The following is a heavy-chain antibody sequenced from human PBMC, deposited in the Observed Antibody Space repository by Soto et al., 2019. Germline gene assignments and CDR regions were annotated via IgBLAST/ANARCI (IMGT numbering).Heavy chain of an antibody. J-gene: IGHJ4*02. V-gene: IGHV4-59*01. CDR1: GYCISSYY. CDR2: IYYSGST. D-gene: IGHD4-17*01. Sequence: SEPLSLTCTFSGYCISSYYWSLIRQPPGKGLEWIGFIYYSGSTNYNPSLKSRVTISVDASNNQFSLKLSSVTAADTAVYYCARGRTTVVTFFDYWGQGTLVTVSS. CDR3: ARGRTTVVTFFDY.